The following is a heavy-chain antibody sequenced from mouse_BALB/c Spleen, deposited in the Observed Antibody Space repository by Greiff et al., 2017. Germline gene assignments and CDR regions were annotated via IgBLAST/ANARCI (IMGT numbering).Heavy chain of an antibody. V-gene: IGHV1S56*01. CDR2: IYPGDGST. CDR1: GYTFTSYD. CDR3: AREEDGHFDY. J-gene: IGHJ2*01. Sequence: VQLQQPGAELVRPGASVKLSCKASGYTFTSYDINWVKQRPGQGLEWIGWIYPGDGSTKYNEKFKGKATLTADKSSSTAYMQLSSLTSENSAVYFCAREEDGHFDYWGQGTTLTVSS. D-gene: IGHD1-1*01.